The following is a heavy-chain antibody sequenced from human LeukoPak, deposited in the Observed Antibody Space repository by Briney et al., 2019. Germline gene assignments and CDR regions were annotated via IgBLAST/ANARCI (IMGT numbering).Heavy chain of an antibody. CDR2: ISAYNGNT. J-gene: IGHJ3*02. D-gene: IGHD1-26*01. V-gene: IGHV1-18*01. CDR3: ARDKPLYSGSYCAFGARYNAFDI. CDR1: GYTFTSYG. Sequence: EASVKVSCKASGYTFTSYGISWVRQAPGQGLEWMGWISAYNGNTNYAQKLQGRVTMTTDTSTSTAYMELRSLRSDDTAVYYCARDKPLYSGSYCAFGARYNAFDIWGQGTMVTVSS.